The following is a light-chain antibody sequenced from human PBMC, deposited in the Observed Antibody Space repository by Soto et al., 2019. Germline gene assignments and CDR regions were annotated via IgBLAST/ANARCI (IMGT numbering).Light chain of an antibody. J-gene: IGKJ5*01. CDR2: DAS. CDR3: QQRMNWPLT. CDR1: QTVSSY. Sequence: IVLTQSPATLSLSPGERATLSCRASQTVSSYLLWYQQKRGQAPRLLIYDASNRATGTPARFSGSGSGTDFTLTISSLEPEDFAVYYCQQRMNWPLTFGQVTRLEIK. V-gene: IGKV3-11*01.